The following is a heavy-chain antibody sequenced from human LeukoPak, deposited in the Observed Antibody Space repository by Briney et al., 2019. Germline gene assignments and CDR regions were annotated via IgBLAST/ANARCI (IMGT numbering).Heavy chain of an antibody. D-gene: IGHD3-3*01. CDR2: IYTSGST. J-gene: IGHJ4*02. CDR3: ARGDYDFWSGYLDY. V-gene: IGHV4-61*02. Sequence: SETLSLTCTVSGGSISSGSYYWSWIRQPAGKGLEWIGRIYTSGSTNYNPSLKSRVTISVDTSKNQFSLKLGSVTAADTAVYYCARGDYDFWSGYLDYWGQGTLVTVSS. CDR1: GGSISSGSYY.